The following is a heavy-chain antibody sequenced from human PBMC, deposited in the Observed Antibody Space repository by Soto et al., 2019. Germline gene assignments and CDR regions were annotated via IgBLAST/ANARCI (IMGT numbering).Heavy chain of an antibody. J-gene: IGHJ4*01. CDR3: ARGGALEYSSSSWDY. V-gene: IGHV1-3*01. D-gene: IGHD6-6*01. CDR1: GYTFTSYA. CDR2: INAGNGNT. Sequence: ASVKVSCKASGYTFTSYAMHWVRQAPGQRLEWMGWINAGNGNTKYSQKFQGRVTITRDTSASTAYMELSSLRSEDTAVYYCARGGALEYSSSSWDYWGHGTLVTVSS.